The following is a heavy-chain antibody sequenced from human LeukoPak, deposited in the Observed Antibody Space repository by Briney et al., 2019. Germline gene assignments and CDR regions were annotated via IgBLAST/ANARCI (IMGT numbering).Heavy chain of an antibody. V-gene: IGHV3-13*04. CDR3: VRAPPGTGWLIDH. Sequence: GGSLRLSCAASGFAFSNYDMLWVRQATGKGLEWVSAINTAADTYYPDSVKGRFTISRENAKSSLYLQMNSLRVGDTAVYYCVRAPPGTGWLIDHWGQGTLVAVSS. D-gene: IGHD6-19*01. J-gene: IGHJ4*02. CDR2: INTAADT. CDR1: GFAFSNYD.